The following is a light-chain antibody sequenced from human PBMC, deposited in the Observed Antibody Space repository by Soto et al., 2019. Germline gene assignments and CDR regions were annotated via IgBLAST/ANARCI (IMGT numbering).Light chain of an antibody. V-gene: IGLV2-14*01. CDR1: SSDVGGYNY. CDR2: DVS. J-gene: IGLJ2*01. Sequence: QSVLTQPASVSGSPGQSITISCTGTSSDVGGYNYVSWYQQHPGKAPKPMIYDVSNRPSGVSNRFSGSKSGNTASLTISGLQAEDEADYYCSSYTGSSTLVFGGGTKVTVL. CDR3: SSYTGSSTLV.